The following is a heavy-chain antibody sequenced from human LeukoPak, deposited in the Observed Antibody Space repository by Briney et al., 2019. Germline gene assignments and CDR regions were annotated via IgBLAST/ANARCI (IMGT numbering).Heavy chain of an antibody. Sequence: GGSLRLSCAASGFTFTSYSMNWVRQAPGKGLEWVSTISGGGGSTYYADSVKGRFTISRDTSKNILFLQMNTLRAEDTAVYFCARGGGLDVWGQGATVTVSS. D-gene: IGHD3-16*01. J-gene: IGHJ6*02. CDR3: ARGGGLDV. V-gene: IGHV3-23*01. CDR1: GFTFTSYS. CDR2: ISGGGGST.